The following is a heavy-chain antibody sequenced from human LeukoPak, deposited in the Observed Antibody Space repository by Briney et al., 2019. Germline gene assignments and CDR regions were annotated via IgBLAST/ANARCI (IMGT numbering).Heavy chain of an antibody. CDR2: IWYDGRDK. CDR1: GFTFSGCG. Sequence: GGSLRLXCAASGFTFSGCGMHWVRQAPGKALEWVAFIWYDGRDKYYTDSVKGRFTISRDNSKNTLYLQLNSLRAEDTAMYYCAKDPYSYGSYFDYWGQGTLVTVSS. CDR3: AKDPYSYGSYFDY. D-gene: IGHD5-18*01. V-gene: IGHV3-30*02. J-gene: IGHJ4*02.